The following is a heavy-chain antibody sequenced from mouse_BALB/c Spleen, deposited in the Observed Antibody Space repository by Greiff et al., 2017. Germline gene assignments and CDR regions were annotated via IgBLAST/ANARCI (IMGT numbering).Heavy chain of an antibody. Sequence: VQLQQPGAELVMPGASVKMSCKASGYTFTDYWMHWVKQRPGQGLEWIGAIDTSDSYTSYNQKFKGKATLTVDESSSTAYMQLSSLTSEDSAVYYCARGIESYYFDYWGQGTTLTVSS. CDR2: IDTSDSYT. J-gene: IGHJ2*01. V-gene: IGHV1-69*01. CDR3: ARGIESYYFDY. CDR1: GYTFTDYW.